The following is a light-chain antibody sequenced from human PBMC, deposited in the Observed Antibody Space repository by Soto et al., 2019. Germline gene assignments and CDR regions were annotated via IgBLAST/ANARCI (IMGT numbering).Light chain of an antibody. CDR3: QQYNSYSPWT. Sequence: DIQMTQSPSTLSGSVVDRVTITCRASQTISSWLAWYQQKPGKAPKLLIYKASTLKSGVPSRFGGGGSGTEFTLTISGLQPDDFATYYCQQYNSYSPWTFGPGTKVDIK. V-gene: IGKV1-5*03. CDR1: QTISSW. CDR2: KAS. J-gene: IGKJ1*01.